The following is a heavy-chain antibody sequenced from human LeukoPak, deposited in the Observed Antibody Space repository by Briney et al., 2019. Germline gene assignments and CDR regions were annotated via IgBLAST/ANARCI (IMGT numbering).Heavy chain of an antibody. D-gene: IGHD4-17*01. CDR3: GRDPNGDYVGAFEF. CDR2: IGGSGSNK. J-gene: IGHJ3*01. CDR1: DFTFPNYA. Sequence: GGSLRLSCVASDFTFPNYAMTWVRLAPGKGLEWVSSIGGSGSNKNYADSVRGRFTVSRDNSKNTLYLQMNSLRAEDTAVYYCGRDPNGDYVGAFEFWGQGTLVSVSS. V-gene: IGHV3-23*01.